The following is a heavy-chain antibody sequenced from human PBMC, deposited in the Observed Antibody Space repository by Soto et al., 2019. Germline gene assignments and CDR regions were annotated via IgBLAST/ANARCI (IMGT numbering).Heavy chain of an antibody. V-gene: IGHV1-8*01. D-gene: IGHD3-10*01. Sequence: ASVKVSCKASGYSFTSYDINWVRQATGQGLEWMGWMNPNSGNTGYAQKFQGRVTMTRNTSISTAYMELSSLRSEDTAVYYCARVVRWGNHYYYYYYMDVWGKGTTVTVSS. CDR2: MNPNSGNT. J-gene: IGHJ6*03. CDR3: ARVVRWGNHYYYYYYMDV. CDR1: GYSFTSYD.